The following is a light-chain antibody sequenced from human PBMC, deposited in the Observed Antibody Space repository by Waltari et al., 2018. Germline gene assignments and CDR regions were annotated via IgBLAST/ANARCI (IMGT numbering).Light chain of an antibody. CDR1: QGISSW. Sequence: DIQVTQSPSSLSASVGDKVTITCRASQGISSWLAWYQQKPGKAPKLLIYGASNLQSGVPSRFSGSGSGTDYTLIISGLQPEDFAIYYCQQGYKTPVTFGGGTRVEIK. CDR3: QQGYKTPVT. V-gene: IGKV1-NL1*01. CDR2: GAS. J-gene: IGKJ4*01.